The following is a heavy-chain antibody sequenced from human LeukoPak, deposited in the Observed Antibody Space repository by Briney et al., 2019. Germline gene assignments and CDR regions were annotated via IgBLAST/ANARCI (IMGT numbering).Heavy chain of an antibody. Sequence: GGSPRLSCIASGFTFAHYWMSWVRQAPGKGLEWVASIKEDGSDKYYVDSVKGRFTISRDNTKNSLYVQMNSLRAEDTAVYYCARLKDAVTIFDCWGQGILVTVSS. J-gene: IGHJ5*01. V-gene: IGHV3-7*01. D-gene: IGHD4-17*01. CDR2: IKEDGSDK. CDR1: GFTFAHYW. CDR3: ARLKDAVTIFDC.